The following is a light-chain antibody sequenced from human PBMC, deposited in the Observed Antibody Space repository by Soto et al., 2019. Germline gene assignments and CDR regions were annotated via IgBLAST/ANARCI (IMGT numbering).Light chain of an antibody. J-gene: IGKJ1*01. Sequence: EIVMTQSPATLSVSPGERATLSCRASQSVTSNLAWYQQKPGQAPRLLIYGASTRATGIPARFSGSGSGTEFTLTISSLQSEDFAVYYCQQYNKWPPVKFGKGTKVDI. CDR3: QQYNKWPPVK. V-gene: IGKV3-15*01. CDR1: QSVTSN. CDR2: GAS.